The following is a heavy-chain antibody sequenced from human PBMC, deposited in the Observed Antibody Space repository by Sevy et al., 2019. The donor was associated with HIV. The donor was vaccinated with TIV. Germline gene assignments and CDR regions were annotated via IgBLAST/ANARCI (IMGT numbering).Heavy chain of an antibody. CDR2: ISGNGENT. D-gene: IGHD3-3*02. CDR3: ARDGRGISAFDI. V-gene: IGHV3-23*01. CDR1: EFTFSSHA. J-gene: IGHJ3*02. Sequence: QPGGSLRLSCTASEFTFSSHAVSWVRQAPGKGLEWVSAISGNGENTHYADSVRGRFTISRDNFKNTLYLQMNSLRAEDTALYYCARDGRGISAFDIWGQGTMVTVSS.